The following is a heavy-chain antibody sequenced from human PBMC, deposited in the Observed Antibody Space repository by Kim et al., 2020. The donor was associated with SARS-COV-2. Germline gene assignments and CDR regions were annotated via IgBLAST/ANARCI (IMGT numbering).Heavy chain of an antibody. V-gene: IGHV4-31*03. CDR1: GGSISSGRYY. D-gene: IGHD6-13*01. CDR3: ARGRNMGTSLFGRQGSWYFDY. Sequence: SETLSLTCTVSGGSISSGRYYWSWIRQHPGKGLEWIGYIYYSGSTYYNPSLKSRVTISVDTSKNQFSLKLSSVTAADTAVYYCARGRNMGTSLFGRQGSWYFDYWGQGTLVTVSS. J-gene: IGHJ4*02. CDR2: IYYSGST.